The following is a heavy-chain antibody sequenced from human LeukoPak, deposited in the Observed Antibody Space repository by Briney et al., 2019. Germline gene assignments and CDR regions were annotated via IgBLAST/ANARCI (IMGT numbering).Heavy chain of an antibody. V-gene: IGHV4-34*01. Sequence: PGGSLRLSCAASGFTFSDYYMSWIRQPPGKGLEWIGEINHSGSTNYNPSLKSRVTISVDTSKNQFSLKLSSVTAADTAVYYCARPSQYSIAARRSPSYFDYWGQGTLVTVSS. CDR3: ARPSQYSIAARRSPSYFDY. J-gene: IGHJ4*02. CDR2: INHSGST. CDR1: GFTFSDYY. D-gene: IGHD6-6*01.